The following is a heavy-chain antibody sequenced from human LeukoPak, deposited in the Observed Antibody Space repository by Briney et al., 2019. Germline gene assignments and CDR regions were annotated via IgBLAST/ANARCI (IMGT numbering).Heavy chain of an antibody. J-gene: IGHJ4*02. CDR3: ARAFLYSGYDYRYYFDY. CDR2: INPSGGGT. V-gene: IGHV1-46*01. D-gene: IGHD5-12*01. Sequence: GASVKVSCKASGYTFTSYYMHWVRQAPGQGLEWMGIINPSGGGTSYAQKFQGRVTMTRDMSTSTVYMELSSLRSEDTAVYYRARAFLYSGYDYRYYFDYWGQGTLVTVSS. CDR1: GYTFTSYY.